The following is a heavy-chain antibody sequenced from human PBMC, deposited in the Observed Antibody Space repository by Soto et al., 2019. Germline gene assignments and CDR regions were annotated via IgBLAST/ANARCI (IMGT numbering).Heavy chain of an antibody. CDR1: GFTFSPYT. CDR2: ISYDGTGK. CDR3: ARRGGFCGGDCYKGGVDY. J-gene: IGHJ4*02. Sequence: QVQLVESGGGVVQPGTSLGLSCAVSGFTFSPYTMHWVRQAPGKGLEWVAVISYDGTGKYYADSVKGRFTISRDNSKNTLYLQMNSLRPEDTSVYYCARRGGFCGGDCYKGGVDYWGQGTLVTVSS. D-gene: IGHD2-21*02. V-gene: IGHV3-30*04.